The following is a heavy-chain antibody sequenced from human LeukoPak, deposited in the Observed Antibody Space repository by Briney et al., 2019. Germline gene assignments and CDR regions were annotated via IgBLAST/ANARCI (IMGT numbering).Heavy chain of an antibody. CDR2: TYYRSKWYK. CDR3: ARVNYYGSGSYFDY. D-gene: IGHD3-10*01. J-gene: IGHJ4*02. Sequence: SQTLSLTCAISGDSVSSNSATWNWIRQSPSRGLEWLGRTYYRSKWYKYYAVSVKGRITINPDTSKNQFSLQLNSVTPEDTAVYYCARVNYYGSGSYFDYWGQGTLVTVSS. CDR1: GDSVSSNSAT. V-gene: IGHV6-1*01.